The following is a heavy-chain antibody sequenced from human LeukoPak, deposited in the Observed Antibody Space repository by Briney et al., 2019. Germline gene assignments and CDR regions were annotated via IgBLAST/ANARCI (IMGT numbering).Heavy chain of an antibody. CDR3: ASGLRRGLFDY. D-gene: IGHD3-10*01. Sequence: SVKVSCKASGGTFSSYAISWVRQAPGQGLEWMGGIIPIFGTANYAQKFQGRVTITADESTSTAHMELSSLRSEDTAVYYCASGLRRGLFDYWGQGTLVTVSS. J-gene: IGHJ4*02. V-gene: IGHV1-69*13. CDR1: GGTFSSYA. CDR2: IIPIFGTA.